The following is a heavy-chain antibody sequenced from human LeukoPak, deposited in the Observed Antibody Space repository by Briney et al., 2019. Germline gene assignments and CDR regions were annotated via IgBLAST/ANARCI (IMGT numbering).Heavy chain of an antibody. J-gene: IGHJ4*02. CDR1: GFTFSSYA. CDR3: ATLVEMATIVFDY. Sequence: PGRSLRLSCAASGFTFSSYAMHWVRQAPGKGLEGVAVISYDGSNKYYADSVKGRFTISRDNSKNTLYLQMNSLRAEDTAVYYCATLVEMATIVFDYWGQGTLVTVSS. V-gene: IGHV3-30-3*01. D-gene: IGHD5-24*01. CDR2: ISYDGSNK.